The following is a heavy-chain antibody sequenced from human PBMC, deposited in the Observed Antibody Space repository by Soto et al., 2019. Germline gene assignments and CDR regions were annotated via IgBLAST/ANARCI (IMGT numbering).Heavy chain of an antibody. D-gene: IGHD5-18*01. CDR2: IYYSGNT. V-gene: IGHV4-61*01. CDR1: GGSISGSTYY. Sequence: SETLSLTCTVSGGSISGSTYYWSWIRQPPGKGLEWIGYIYYSGNTNYNPSLKSRVIISVDTSKNLSSLKLTSVTAADTAVYYCARIPVDTSMIYWLDPWGQGTLVTVSS. CDR3: ARIPVDTSMIYWLDP. J-gene: IGHJ5*02.